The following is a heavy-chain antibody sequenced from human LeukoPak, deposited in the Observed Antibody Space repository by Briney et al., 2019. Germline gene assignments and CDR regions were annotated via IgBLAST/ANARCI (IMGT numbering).Heavy chain of an antibody. CDR2: INYSGGT. CDR1: GGSFSGYY. J-gene: IGHJ4*02. D-gene: IGHD6-13*01. V-gene: IGHV4-34*01. CDR3: AGATIAAAGFSLDF. Sequence: SETLSLTCAVYGGSFSGYYWSWIRQPPGKGLEWIGYINYSGGTNYNPSLNSRVTISVDTSKNHFSLKVSSVTAADTALYYCAGATIAAAGFSLDFWGQGALVTVSS.